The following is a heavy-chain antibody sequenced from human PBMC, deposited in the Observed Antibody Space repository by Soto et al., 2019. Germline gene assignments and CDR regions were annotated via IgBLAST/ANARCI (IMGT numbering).Heavy chain of an antibody. CDR2: ISGSGGST. Sequence: PGGSLRLSCAASGFTFSSYAMSWVRQAPGKGLEWVSAISGSGGSTYYADSVKGRFTISRDNSKNTLYLQMNSLKTEDTAVYYCATAHPRGPDFWGQGTLVTVSS. D-gene: IGHD5-12*01. CDR1: GFTFSSYA. V-gene: IGHV3-23*01. CDR3: ATAHPRGPDF. J-gene: IGHJ4*02.